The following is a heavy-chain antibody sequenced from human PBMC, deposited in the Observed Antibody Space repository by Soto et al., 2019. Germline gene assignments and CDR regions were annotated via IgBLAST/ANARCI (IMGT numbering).Heavy chain of an antibody. CDR2: ISNSGRTL. D-gene: IGHD6-6*01. V-gene: IGHV3-11*01. CDR3: ARDLVAVSGGVYSSSSGGYFFDF. J-gene: IGHJ4*02. Sequence: QVQLVESGGGLVKPGGSLRLSCAASGFTFSDYYMSWIRQAPGKGLEWVSYISNSGRTLYYADSMKGRFTISRDNAKTSLYLQNNSLRSEDTAVYYCARDLVAVSGGVYSSSSGGYFFDFWGQGTLVTVSS. CDR1: GFTFSDYY.